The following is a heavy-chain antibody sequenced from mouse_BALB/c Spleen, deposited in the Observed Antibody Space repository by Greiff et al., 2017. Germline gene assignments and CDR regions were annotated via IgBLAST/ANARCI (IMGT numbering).Heavy chain of an antibody. CDR3: ARGGLRHDYAMDY. D-gene: IGHD2-4*01. CDR2: ISSGGST. J-gene: IGHJ4*01. Sequence: EVQLVESGGGLVQPGGSLKLSCAASGFTFSSYAMSWVRQTPEKRLEWVASISSGGSTYYPDSVKGRFTISRDNARNILYLQMSSLRSEDTAMYYCARGGLRHDYAMDYWGQGTSVTVSS. CDR1: GFTFSSYA. V-gene: IGHV5-6-5*01.